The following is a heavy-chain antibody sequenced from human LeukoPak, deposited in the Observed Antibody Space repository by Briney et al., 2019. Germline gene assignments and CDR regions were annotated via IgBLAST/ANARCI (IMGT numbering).Heavy chain of an antibody. V-gene: IGHV3-64D*09. CDR1: GFTFSSYA. D-gene: IGHD6-6*01. Sequence: GGSLRLTCSASGFTFSSYAMHWVRQAPGKGLEYVSAISSNGGSTYYADSVKGRFTISRDNSKNTLYLQMSSLRAEDTAVYYCVKDQEDSSSPTFDYWGQGTLVTVSS. J-gene: IGHJ4*02. CDR2: ISSNGGST. CDR3: VKDQEDSSSPTFDY.